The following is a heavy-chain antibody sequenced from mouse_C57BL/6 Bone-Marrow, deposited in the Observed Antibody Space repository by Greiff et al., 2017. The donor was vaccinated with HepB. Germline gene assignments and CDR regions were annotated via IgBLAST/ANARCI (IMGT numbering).Heavy chain of an antibody. V-gene: IGHV1-64*01. CDR1: GYTFTSYW. CDR2: IHPNSGST. CDR3: ARGGEEGNYFDY. J-gene: IGHJ2*01. Sequence: QVQLQQPGAELVKPGASVKLSCKASGYTFTSYWMHWVKQRPGQGLEWIGMIHPNSGSTNYNEKFKSKATLTVDKSSSTAYMQLSSLTSEDSAVYYCARGGEEGNYFDYWGQGTTLTVSS.